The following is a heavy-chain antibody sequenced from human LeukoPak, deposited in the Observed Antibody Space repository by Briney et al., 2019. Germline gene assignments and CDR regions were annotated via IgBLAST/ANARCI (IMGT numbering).Heavy chain of an antibody. V-gene: IGHV7-4-1*02. D-gene: IGHD4-17*01. Sequence: ASVKVSCKATGYTFTHYAMNWVRQAPGQGLEWMGWINTNTGNPTYAQGFTGRFVFSLDTSVSTAYLQISSLKAEDTAVYYCARQSVKDYYYGMDVWGQGTTVTVSS. CDR1: GYTFTHYA. CDR3: ARQSVKDYYYGMDV. J-gene: IGHJ6*02. CDR2: INTNTGNP.